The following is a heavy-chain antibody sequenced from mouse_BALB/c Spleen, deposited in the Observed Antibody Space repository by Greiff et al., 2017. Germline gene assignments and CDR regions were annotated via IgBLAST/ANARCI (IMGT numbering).Heavy chain of an antibody. Sequence: EVQLQQSGAELVKPGASVKLSCTASGFNIKDTYMHWVKQRPEQGLEWIGRIDPANGNTKYDPKFQGKATITADTSSNTAYLQLSSLTSEDTAVDYCARIGNYVGAMDNWGQGTSVTVSS. CDR3: ARIGNYVGAMDN. V-gene: IGHV14-3*02. CDR1: GFNIKDTY. CDR2: IDPANGNT. D-gene: IGHD2-1*01. J-gene: IGHJ4*01.